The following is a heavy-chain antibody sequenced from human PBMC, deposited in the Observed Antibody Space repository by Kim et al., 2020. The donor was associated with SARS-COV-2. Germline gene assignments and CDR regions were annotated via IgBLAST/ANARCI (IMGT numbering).Heavy chain of an antibody. CDR3: ARGFYGGNFDYYGMDV. D-gene: IGHD4-17*01. V-gene: IGHV3-21*01. J-gene: IGHJ6*02. CDR2: ISSSSSYI. CDR1: GFTFSSYS. Sequence: GGSLRLSCAASGFTFSSYSMNWVRQAPGKGLEWVSSISSSSSYIYYADSVKGRFTISRDNAKNSLYLQMNSLRAEDTAVYYCARGFYGGNFDYYGMDVWGQGTTVTVSS.